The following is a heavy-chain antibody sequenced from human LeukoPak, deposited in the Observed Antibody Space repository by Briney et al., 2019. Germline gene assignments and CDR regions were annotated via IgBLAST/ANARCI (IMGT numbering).Heavy chain of an antibody. Sequence: GGSLRLSCAASGFTFSNAWMSWVRQAPGKGLEWVGRIKSKTDGGTTDYAAPVKGRFTISRDDSKNTLYLQMNSLKTEDTAVYYCTTDTDSSGTPNWFDPWGQGTLVTVSS. D-gene: IGHD3-22*01. CDR1: GFTFSNAW. CDR3: TTDTDSSGTPNWFDP. J-gene: IGHJ5*02. CDR2: IKSKTDGGTT. V-gene: IGHV3-15*01.